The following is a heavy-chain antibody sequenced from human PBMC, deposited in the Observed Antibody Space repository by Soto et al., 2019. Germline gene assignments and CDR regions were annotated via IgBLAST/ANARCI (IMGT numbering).Heavy chain of an antibody. Sequence: QVQLVQSGAEVKKPGASVKVSCKSSGYPFTSYFIHWVRQAPGQGLEWMGVFDPSGVATNSAQTFQGRLTMTRDTATSTVYMDLTSLGADDTALYYCARVSRGAFDIWGQGTLVTVSS. CDR2: FDPSGVAT. J-gene: IGHJ3*02. CDR3: ARVSRGAFDI. CDR1: GYPFTSYF. V-gene: IGHV1-46*01.